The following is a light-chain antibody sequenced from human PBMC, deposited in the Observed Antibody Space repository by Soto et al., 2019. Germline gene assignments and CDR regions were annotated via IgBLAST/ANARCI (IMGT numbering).Light chain of an antibody. CDR2: KAS. CDR1: QTISSW. J-gene: IGKJ2*01. CDR3: QQSYSIPYT. V-gene: IGKV1-5*03. Sequence: DIQMTQSPSTLSGSVGDRVTITCRASQTISSWLAWYQQKPGKAPKLLIYKASTLKSGVPSRFSGSGSGTDFTLTISSLQPEDFATYFCQQSYSIPYTFGQGTKVDI.